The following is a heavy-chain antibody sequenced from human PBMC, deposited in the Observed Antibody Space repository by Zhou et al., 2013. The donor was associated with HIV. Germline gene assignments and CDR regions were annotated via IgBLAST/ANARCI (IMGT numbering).Heavy chain of an antibody. V-gene: IGHV1-2*02. CDR2: INPNNGGT. Sequence: QVHLVQSGAEVKKPGASVKVSCKASGYTFTGYYMYWVRQAPGQGLEWMGWINPNNGGTKYAQNFQGRVTMTRDTSISTAYMELTRLRSDDTAVYYCARGSALQYFDLYIYYMDVWGKGTTVTVSS. CDR1: GYTFTGYY. CDR3: ARGSALQYFDLYIYYMDV. J-gene: IGHJ6*03. D-gene: IGHD3-9*01.